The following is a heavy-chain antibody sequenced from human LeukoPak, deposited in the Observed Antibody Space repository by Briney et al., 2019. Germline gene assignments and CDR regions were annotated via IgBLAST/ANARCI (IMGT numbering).Heavy chain of an antibody. CDR2: IYYSGST. D-gene: IGHD3-10*01. CDR1: GGSINSGGYY. J-gene: IGHJ5*02. CDR3: ARGRPGVKSFDP. V-gene: IGHV4-31*03. Sequence: PSETLSLTCTVSGGSINSGGYYWSWIRQHPGKGLEWIGYIYYSGSTYYNPSLKSRVTISVDTSKNQFSLKLSSVTAADTAVYYCARGRPGVKSFDPWGQGTLVTVSS.